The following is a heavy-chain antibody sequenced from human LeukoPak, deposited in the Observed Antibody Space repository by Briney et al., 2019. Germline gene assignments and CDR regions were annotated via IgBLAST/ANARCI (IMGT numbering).Heavy chain of an antibody. J-gene: IGHJ4*02. CDR2: INHSGST. CDR3: ARGRGYGSGSYYAPLGY. D-gene: IGHD3-10*01. Sequence: PSETLSLTCAVDGGSFSGYYWSWIRQPPGKGLEWIGEINHSGSTNYNPSLKSRVTISVDTSKNQFSLKLSSVTAADTAVYYCARGRGYGSGSYYAPLGYWGQGTLVTVSS. V-gene: IGHV4-34*01. CDR1: GGSFSGYY.